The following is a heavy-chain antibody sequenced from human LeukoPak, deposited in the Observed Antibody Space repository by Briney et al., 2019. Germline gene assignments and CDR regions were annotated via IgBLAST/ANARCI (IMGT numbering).Heavy chain of an antibody. Sequence: PGPSLTPSCPPSASTFSTYSMNCVRHPPRNGLEWVSSISSISSYIYYADSVKGRFTISRDNAKNSLYLQMNSLRAEDTAVYYCAQSSGPMDVWGQGTTVTVSS. J-gene: IGHJ6*02. CDR1: ASTFSTYS. CDR3: AQSSGPMDV. CDR2: ISSISSYI. V-gene: IGHV3-21*01. D-gene: IGHD3-10*01.